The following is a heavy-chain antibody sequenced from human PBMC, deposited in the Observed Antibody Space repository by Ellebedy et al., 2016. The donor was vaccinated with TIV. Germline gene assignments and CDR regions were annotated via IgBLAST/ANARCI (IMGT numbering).Heavy chain of an antibody. Sequence: MPSETLSLTCTVSGGSISSYYWSWIRQPPGKGLEWIGYIYYSGSTNYNPSLKSRVTISVDTSKNQFSLKLSSVTAADTAVYYRARDLLHSGMDVWGQGTTVTVSS. CDR1: GGSISSYY. J-gene: IGHJ6*02. CDR3: ARDLLHSGMDV. D-gene: IGHD2-21*01. V-gene: IGHV4-59*01. CDR2: IYYSGST.